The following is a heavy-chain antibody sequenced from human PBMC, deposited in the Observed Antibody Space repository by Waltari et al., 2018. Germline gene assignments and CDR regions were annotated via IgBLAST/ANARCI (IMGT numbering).Heavy chain of an antibody. V-gene: IGHV2-5*02. CDR3: AHSRVGYYDSSGYYSRDHGFDY. Sequence: QITLKESGPTLVKPTQTLTLTCTFSGFSLSTSGVGVGWIRQPPGKALEWLALIYWDGDKRYSPSLKSRLTITKDTSKNQVVLTMTNMDPVDTATYYCAHSRVGYYDSSGYYSRDHGFDYWGQGTLVTVSS. CDR2: IYWDGDK. J-gene: IGHJ4*02. CDR1: GFSLSTSGVG. D-gene: IGHD3-22*01.